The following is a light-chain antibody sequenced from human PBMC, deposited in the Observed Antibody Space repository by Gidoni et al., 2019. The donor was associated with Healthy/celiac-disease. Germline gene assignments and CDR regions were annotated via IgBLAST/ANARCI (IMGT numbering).Light chain of an antibody. CDR2: AAS. CDR3: QQSYSTPLT. J-gene: IGKJ4*01. V-gene: IGKV1-39*01. Sequence: DIQMNQSPSSLSASVGDRVTITCRSSQSISSYLNWYQQKPGKAPKLLIYAASSLQSGVPSRFSGSGSGTDFTLTISSLQPEDFATYSCQQSYSTPLTFGGGPKVEIK. CDR1: QSISSY.